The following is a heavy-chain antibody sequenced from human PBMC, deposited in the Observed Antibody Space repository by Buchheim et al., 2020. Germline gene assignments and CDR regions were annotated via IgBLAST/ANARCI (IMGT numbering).Heavy chain of an antibody. CDR1: GFTFSSYS. Sequence: EVQLVESGGGLVQPGGSLRLSCAASGFTFSSYSMNWVRQAPGKGLEWVSYISSSSSTIYYADSVKGRFTISRENAKNSLYLQMNSLRDEDTAVYYCAREGPLKVLSIAARQDYYYGMDVWGQGTT. CDR2: ISSSSSTI. V-gene: IGHV3-48*02. J-gene: IGHJ6*02. D-gene: IGHD6-6*01. CDR3: AREGPLKVLSIAARQDYYYGMDV.